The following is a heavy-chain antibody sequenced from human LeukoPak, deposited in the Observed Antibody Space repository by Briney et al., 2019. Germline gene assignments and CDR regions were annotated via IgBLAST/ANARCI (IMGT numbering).Heavy chain of an antibody. D-gene: IGHD5-18*01. Sequence: ASVKVSCKASGYTSTSYYMHWVRQAPGQGLEWMGIINPSGGSTSYAQKFQGGVTMTKDTSTSTVYMELSSLRSEDTAVYYCARGGPRGDTAMVLTYWGQGTLVTVSS. CDR1: GYTSTSYY. CDR3: ARGGPRGDTAMVLTY. V-gene: IGHV1-46*01. J-gene: IGHJ4*02. CDR2: INPSGGST.